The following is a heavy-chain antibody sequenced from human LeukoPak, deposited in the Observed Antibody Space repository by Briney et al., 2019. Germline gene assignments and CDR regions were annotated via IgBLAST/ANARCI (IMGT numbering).Heavy chain of an antibody. V-gene: IGHV3-23*01. CDR2: ISGSGGST. CDR3: AKGATYYYDSSGYFY. D-gene: IGHD3-22*01. J-gene: IGHJ4*02. CDR1: GFTFSSYA. Sequence: TGGSLRLSCAASGFTFSSYAMSWVRQAPGKGLEWVSAISGSGGSTYYADSVKGRFTISRDNSKNTLYLQMNSLRAEDTAVYYCAKGATYYYDSSGYFYWGQGTLVTVSS.